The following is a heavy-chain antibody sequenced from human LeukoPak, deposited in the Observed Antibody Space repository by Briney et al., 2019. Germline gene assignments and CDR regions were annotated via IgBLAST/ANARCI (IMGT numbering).Heavy chain of an antibody. V-gene: IGHV1-8*01. CDR1: GYTFTSYD. J-gene: IGHJ4*02. D-gene: IGHD3-10*01. CDR3: ARGTGYGAGSRDY. CDR2: MNPNSGNT. Sequence: GASVKVSCKASGYTFTSYDINWVRQAAGQGLEWMGWMNPNSGNTGYAQKFQGRVTMTRNISISTAYMELSSLKSEDTAMYYCARGTGYGAGSRDYWGQGTLVTVSS.